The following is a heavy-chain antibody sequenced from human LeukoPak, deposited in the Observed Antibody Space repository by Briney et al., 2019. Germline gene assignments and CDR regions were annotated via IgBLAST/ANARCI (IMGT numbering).Heavy chain of an antibody. CDR2: ISYDGSNK. CDR1: GFTFSSYA. D-gene: IGHD2/OR15-2a*01. J-gene: IGHJ4*02. Sequence: GGSLRLSCAASGFTFSSYAMHWVRQAPGKGLEWVAVISYDGSNKYYADSVKGRFTISRDNSKNTLYLQMNSLRAEDTAVYYCAGRRECDYWGQGILVTVSS. CDR3: AGRRECDY. V-gene: IGHV3-30-3*01.